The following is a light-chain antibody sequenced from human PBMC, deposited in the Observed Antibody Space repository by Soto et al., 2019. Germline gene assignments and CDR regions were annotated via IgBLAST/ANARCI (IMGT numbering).Light chain of an antibody. CDR3: QQRSSWPLT. Sequence: EIVMTQSPATLSLSPGDRATLSCRASRSVSDYLAWYQQKPGQSPRLLIYGASNRATGIPARFSGSGSGTAFTLTIGTREPEDFAVYYCQQRSSWPLTFGGGTKVEIK. CDR1: RSVSDY. J-gene: IGKJ4*01. V-gene: IGKV3-11*01. CDR2: GAS.